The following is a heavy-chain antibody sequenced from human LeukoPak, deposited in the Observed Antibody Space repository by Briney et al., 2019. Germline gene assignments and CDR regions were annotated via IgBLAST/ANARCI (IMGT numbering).Heavy chain of an antibody. Sequence: PSETLSLTCAVSGASFSHYYWTWIRQPPGKGLEWIGYIYYSGSTNYNPSLKSRVTISVDTSKNQFSLKLSSVTAADTAVYYCARQVIPYYYYGMDVWGQGTTVTVSS. J-gene: IGHJ6*02. CDR3: ARQVIPYYYYGMDV. CDR2: IYYSGST. CDR1: GASFSHYY. V-gene: IGHV4-59*08.